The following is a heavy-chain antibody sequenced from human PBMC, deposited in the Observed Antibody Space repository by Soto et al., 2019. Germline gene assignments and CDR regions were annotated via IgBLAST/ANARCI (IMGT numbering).Heavy chain of an antibody. D-gene: IGHD3-3*01. CDR2: ISSSSRYI. J-gene: IGHJ5*02. CDR3: ASWYDFWSGYSPP. V-gene: IGHV3-21*01. CDR1: GFPFSSNT. Sequence: PGGSLRLSFAPSGFPFSSNTMNGFRQVPGKGLEWVSSISSSSRYIYYADSVKGRFTISRDNAKNSLYLQMNSLRAEDTAVYYCASWYDFWSGYSPPWGQGTLVTVSS.